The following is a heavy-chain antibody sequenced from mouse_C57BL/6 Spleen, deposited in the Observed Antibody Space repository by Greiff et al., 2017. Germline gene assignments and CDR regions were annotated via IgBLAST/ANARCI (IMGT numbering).Heavy chain of an antibody. J-gene: IGHJ2*01. Sequence: EVQLVESGGGLVQPGGSLSLSCAASGFTFTDYYMSWVRQPPGKALEWLGFIRNKANGYTTEYNASVKGRFTISRDNSQSILYLQMNALGAEDSATYCCARWGRDSSGYFDYWGQGTTLTVAS. CDR2: IRNKANGYTT. CDR3: ARWGRDSSGYFDY. D-gene: IGHD3-2*02. V-gene: IGHV7-3*01. CDR1: GFTFTDYY.